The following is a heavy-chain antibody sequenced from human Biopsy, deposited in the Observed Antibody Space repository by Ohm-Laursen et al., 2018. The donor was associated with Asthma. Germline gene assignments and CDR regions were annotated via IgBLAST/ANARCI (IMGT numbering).Heavy chain of an antibody. CDR1: GGSIISSSW. Sequence: PGTLSLTCTVSGGSIISSSWWSWVRQTPGKGLEWIGEIYHSGPTNYNPSHKSRVTISVDKSKNQFSLKLTSVTAADTAVYYCAKIYDRLVLYGMDVWGQGTTVTASS. CDR3: AKIYDRLVLYGMDV. V-gene: IGHV4-4*03. CDR2: IYHSGPT. J-gene: IGHJ6*02. D-gene: IGHD6-19*01.